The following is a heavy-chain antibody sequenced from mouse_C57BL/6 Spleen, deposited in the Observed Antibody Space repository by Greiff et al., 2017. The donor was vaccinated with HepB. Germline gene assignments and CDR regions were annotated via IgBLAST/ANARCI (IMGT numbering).Heavy chain of an antibody. CDR2: INYDGSST. Sequence: EVKLMESEGGLVQPGSSMKLSCTASGFTFSDYYMAWVRQVPEKGLEWVANINYDGSSTYYLDSLKSRFIISRDNAKNILYLQMSSLKSEDTATYYCARAGKGHYYAMDYWGQGTSVTVSS. V-gene: IGHV5-16*01. CDR3: ARAGKGHYYAMDY. J-gene: IGHJ4*01. CDR1: GFTFSDYY. D-gene: IGHD2-1*01.